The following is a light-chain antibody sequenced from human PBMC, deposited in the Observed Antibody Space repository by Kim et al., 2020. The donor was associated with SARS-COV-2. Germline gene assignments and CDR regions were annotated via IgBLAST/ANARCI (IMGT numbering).Light chain of an antibody. V-gene: IGKV1-5*03. CDR3: QQYHSYPYT. CDR2: TAS. CDR1: QSISGW. J-gene: IGKJ2*01. Sequence: SVGDRVTITGRASQSISGWVAWYQKKPGIAPKVLIYTASTLQSGVPSRFSGSGSGTEFTLTINSMQPDDFATYYCQQYHSYPYTFGQGTKLEI.